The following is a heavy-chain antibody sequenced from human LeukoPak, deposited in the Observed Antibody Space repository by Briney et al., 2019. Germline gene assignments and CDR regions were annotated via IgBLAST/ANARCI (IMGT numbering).Heavy chain of an antibody. Sequence: ASVKASCKASGYTFTGYYMHWVRQAPGQGLEWMGWINPNNGGTKFAQKFQGRVTMTRDTSISTAYMELTRLRSDDTAVYYCARDPAVAGKFDYWGQGNLVTVSS. CDR3: ARDPAVAGKFDY. CDR2: INPNNGGT. V-gene: IGHV1-2*02. D-gene: IGHD6-19*01. J-gene: IGHJ4*02. CDR1: GYTFTGYY.